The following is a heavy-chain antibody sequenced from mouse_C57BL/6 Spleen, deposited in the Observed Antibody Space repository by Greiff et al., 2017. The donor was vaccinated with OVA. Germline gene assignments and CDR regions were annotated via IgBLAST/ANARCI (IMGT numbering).Heavy chain of an antibody. J-gene: IGHJ4*01. CDR2: IYPGDGDT. CDR1: GYAFSSSW. Sequence: VQLQQSGPELVKPGASVKISCKASGYAFSSSWMNWVKQRPGKGLEWIGRIYPGDGDTNYNGKFKGKATLTADKSSSTAYMQLRSLTSEDSAVYFCARRPAYYYAMDYWGQGTSVTVSS. V-gene: IGHV1-82*01. CDR3: ARRPAYYYAMDY.